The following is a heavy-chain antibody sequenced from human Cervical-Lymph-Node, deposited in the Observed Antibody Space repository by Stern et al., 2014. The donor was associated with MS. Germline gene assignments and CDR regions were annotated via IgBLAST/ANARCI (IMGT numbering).Heavy chain of an antibody. CDR2: INYNGAT. Sequence: QLQLQESGPGLVKPSQTLSLTCSVSGGSVRSDDHYWSWIRQPPGKGLEWIGYINYNGATYYHPSLKSRLAISVDTSNNRFSLNLRSVTVADTAVYYCARAFPIAAPPSVDYWGQGILVTVSS. V-gene: IGHV4-30-4*01. CDR3: ARAFPIAAPPSVDY. D-gene: IGHD6-13*01. CDR1: GGSVRSDDHY. J-gene: IGHJ4*02.